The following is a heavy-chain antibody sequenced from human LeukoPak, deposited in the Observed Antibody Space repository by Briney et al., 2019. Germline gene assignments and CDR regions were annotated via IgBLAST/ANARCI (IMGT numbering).Heavy chain of an antibody. CDR2: IKQDGSVK. D-gene: IGHD4-23*01. Sequence: GGSLRLSCAASGFTFTDYWMTWVRQAPGKGLEWVANIKQDGSVKYYVDSVKGRFTISRDNAQNSLYLQMNSLRAEDAALYYCARGSGNSPFDYWGQGTLVTVSS. V-gene: IGHV3-7*03. J-gene: IGHJ4*02. CDR1: GFTFTDYW. CDR3: ARGSGNSPFDY.